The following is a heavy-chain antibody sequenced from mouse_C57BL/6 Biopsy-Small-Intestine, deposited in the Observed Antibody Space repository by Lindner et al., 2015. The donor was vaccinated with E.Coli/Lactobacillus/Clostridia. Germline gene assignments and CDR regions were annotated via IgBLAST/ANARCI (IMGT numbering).Heavy chain of an antibody. Sequence: VQLQESGGGLVKPGGSLKLSCAASGFTFSSYDMSWVRQTPEKRLEWVATISDGGSYTYYPDNVKGRFTISRDNAKNNLYLQMSHLKSEDTAMYYCARDYYGSRYYFDYWGQGTTLTVSS. J-gene: IGHJ2*01. CDR2: ISDGGSYT. CDR3: ARDYYGSRYYFDY. D-gene: IGHD1-1*01. CDR1: GFTFSSYD. V-gene: IGHV5-4*01.